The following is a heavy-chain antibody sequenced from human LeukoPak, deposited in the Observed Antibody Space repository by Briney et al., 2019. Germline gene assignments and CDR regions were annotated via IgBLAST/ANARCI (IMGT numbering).Heavy chain of an antibody. CDR3: ARWGIYYYMDV. V-gene: IGHV3-30*03. CDR2: ISYDGSNK. Sequence: PGRSLRLSCAASGFTFSSYGMHWVRQAPGKGLEWEAVISYDGSNKYYADSVKGRFTISRDNSKNTLYLQMNSLRAEDTAVYYCARWGIYYYMDVWGKGTTVTVSS. J-gene: IGHJ6*03. CDR1: GFTFSSYG. D-gene: IGHD6-13*01.